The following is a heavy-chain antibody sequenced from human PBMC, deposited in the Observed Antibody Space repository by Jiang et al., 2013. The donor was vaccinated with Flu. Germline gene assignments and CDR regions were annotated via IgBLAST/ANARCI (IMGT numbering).Heavy chain of an antibody. J-gene: IGHJ3*02. CDR3: ARVEGVTVTRRGAFDI. V-gene: IGHV4-31*02. CDR1: GSISSGGYY. Sequence: GSISSGGYYWSWIRQHPGKGLEWIGYIYYSGSTYYNPSLKSRVTISVDTSKNQFSLKLSSVTAADTAVYYCARVEGVTVTRRGAFDIWGQGTMVTVSS. D-gene: IGHD4-17*01. CDR2: IYYSGST.